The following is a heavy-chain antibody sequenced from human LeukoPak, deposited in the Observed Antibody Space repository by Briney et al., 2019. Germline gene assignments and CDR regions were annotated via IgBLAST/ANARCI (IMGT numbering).Heavy chain of an antibody. V-gene: IGHV1-69*13. Sequence: ASVKVSCKASGGTFSRYAISWVRQAPGQGLEWMGGIIPIFGTANYAQKFQGRVTITADESTSTAYMELSSLRSEDTAVYYCARKRTDDILTGYYFDYWGQGTLVTVSS. CDR2: IIPIFGTA. CDR3: ARKRTDDILTGYYFDY. D-gene: IGHD3-9*01. J-gene: IGHJ4*02. CDR1: GGTFSRYA.